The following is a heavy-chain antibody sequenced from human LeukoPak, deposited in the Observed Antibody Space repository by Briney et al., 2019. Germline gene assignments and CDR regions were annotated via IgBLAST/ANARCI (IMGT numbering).Heavy chain of an antibody. CDR3: ATKAILQSRGTGRRYYYYYYYMDV. V-gene: IGHV1-24*01. CDR1: GYTLTELS. D-gene: IGHD2-8*02. CDR2: FDPEDGET. Sequence: ASVKVSCKVSGYTLTELSMHWVRQAPGKGLEWMGGFDPEDGETIYAQKFQGRVTMTEDTSTATAYMELSSLRSEDTAVYYCATKAILQSRGTGRRYYYYYYYMDVWGKGTTVTVSS. J-gene: IGHJ6*03.